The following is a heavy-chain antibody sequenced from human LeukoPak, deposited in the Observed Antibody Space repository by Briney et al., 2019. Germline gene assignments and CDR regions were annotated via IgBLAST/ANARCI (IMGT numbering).Heavy chain of an antibody. CDR2: ISAYNGNT. Sequence: ASVKVSCKASGYTFTSYGISWVRQAPGQGLEWMGWISAYNGNTNYAQNLQDRVTMTTDTSTSTAYMELRSLRSDDTAVYYCARAPLASGYADYWGQGTLVTVSS. D-gene: IGHD5-12*01. CDR1: GYTFTSYG. J-gene: IGHJ4*02. CDR3: ARAPLASGYADY. V-gene: IGHV1-18*04.